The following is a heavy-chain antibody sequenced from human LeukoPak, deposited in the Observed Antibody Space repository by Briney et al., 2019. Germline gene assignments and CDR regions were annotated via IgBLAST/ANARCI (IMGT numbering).Heavy chain of an antibody. CDR3: GRLAHNAWYAIDF. D-gene: IGHD2-2*01. CDR2: ILPDGSQK. Sequence: GGSLRLSCAASGFTVSSNYMSWVRQAPGKGLEWPANILPDGSQKYYVDSVKGRFTISRDNPKNSLYLQINNLRAEDTAVYYCGRLAHNAWYAIDFWGQGTLVTVSS. J-gene: IGHJ4*02. V-gene: IGHV3-7*01. CDR1: GFTVSSNY.